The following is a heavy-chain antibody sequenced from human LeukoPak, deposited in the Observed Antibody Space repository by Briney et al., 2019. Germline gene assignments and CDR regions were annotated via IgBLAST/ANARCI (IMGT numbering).Heavy chain of an antibody. V-gene: IGHV3-23*01. CDR1: GFTFRSYA. CDR2: ISGSGDST. CDR3: ARQRSDWTYEN. J-gene: IGHJ4*02. D-gene: IGHD1-7*01. Sequence: QPGGSLRLSCAASGFTFRSYAMSWVRHAPGKGVEWVSCISGSGDSTYKADSVKGGFTISRDNSKNTVYLQMNSLRAEDTAVYYCARQRSDWTYENWGQGTLVTVSS.